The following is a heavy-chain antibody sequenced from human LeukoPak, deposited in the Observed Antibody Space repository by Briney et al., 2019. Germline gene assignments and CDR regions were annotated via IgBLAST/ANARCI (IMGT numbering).Heavy chain of an antibody. CDR2: INTNTGNP. J-gene: IGHJ3*02. CDR3: ARVRRLLWFGDNRVDGAFDI. CDR1: GYTFTSYA. V-gene: IGHV7-4-1*02. Sequence: ASVKVSCKASGYTFTSYAMNWVRPAPGQGLEWMGWINTNTGNPTYAQGFTGRFVFSLDTSVSTAYLQISSLKAEDTAVYYCARVRRLLWFGDNRVDGAFDIWGQGTMVTVSS. D-gene: IGHD3-10*01.